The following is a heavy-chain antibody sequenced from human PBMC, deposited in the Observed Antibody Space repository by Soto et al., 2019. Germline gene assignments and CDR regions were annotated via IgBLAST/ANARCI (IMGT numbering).Heavy chain of an antibody. V-gene: IGHV1-3*01. D-gene: IGHD5-18*01. CDR1: GYTFTTYP. CDR3: ARMGMVTIIYFDY. J-gene: IGHJ4*02. Sequence: ASVKVSCKASGYTFTTYPMHWVRQAPGQRLEWMGWINAGNDNTKYSQKFQDRVTITRDTSANTAYMELSSLRSEDTAMYYCARMGMVTIIYFDYWGQGTLVTVS. CDR2: INAGNDNT.